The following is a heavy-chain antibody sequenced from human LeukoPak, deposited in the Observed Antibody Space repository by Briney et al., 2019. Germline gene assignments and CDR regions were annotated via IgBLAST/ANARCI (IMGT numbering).Heavy chain of an antibody. Sequence: PSETLPLTCAVYGGSFGDYYWTWIRQPPEKGLEWIGEIHPSGSTSYNPSLKSRVTISKDTSKTQFSLKLSSVTAADTAVYYCARGRDGYKSGADWGQGTLVTVSS. CDR3: ARGRDGYKSGAD. CDR2: IHPSGST. J-gene: IGHJ1*01. D-gene: IGHD5-24*01. CDR1: GGSFGDYY. V-gene: IGHV4-34*01.